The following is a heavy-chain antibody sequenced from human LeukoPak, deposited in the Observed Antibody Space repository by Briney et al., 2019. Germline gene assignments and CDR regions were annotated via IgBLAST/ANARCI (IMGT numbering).Heavy chain of an antibody. CDR1: GYTFTSYY. CDR3: ARVGRRDYFDY. J-gene: IGHJ4*02. V-gene: IGHV1-46*01. CDR2: INPSGGST. Sequence: GASVKASCKASGYTFTSYYMHWVRQAPGQGLEWMGIINPSGGSTSYAQKFQGRVTMTRDTSTSTVYMELSSLRSEDTAVYYCARVGRRDYFDYWGQGTLVTVSS.